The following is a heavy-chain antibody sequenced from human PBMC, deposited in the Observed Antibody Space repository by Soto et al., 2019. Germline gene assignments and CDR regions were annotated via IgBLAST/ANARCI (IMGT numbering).Heavy chain of an antibody. CDR2: IKGDGSER. Sequence: PGGSLRLSCAASGFTFNTYWMNWVRQAPGKGLEWVANIKGDGSERYYVDSVKGRFTISRDNAKDSLYLQMNSLRAEDSAVYYCARDHYGSGNYYFDYWGQGTLVTVSS. V-gene: IGHV3-7*01. D-gene: IGHD3-10*01. J-gene: IGHJ4*02. CDR3: ARDHYGSGNYYFDY. CDR1: GFTFNTYW.